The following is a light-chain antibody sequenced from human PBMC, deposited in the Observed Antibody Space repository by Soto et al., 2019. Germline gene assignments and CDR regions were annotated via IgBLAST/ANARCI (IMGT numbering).Light chain of an antibody. V-gene: IGKV3-15*01. CDR3: QQYNNWPPII. J-gene: IGKJ5*01. Sequence: EIVMTQSPATLSVSPGERATLSCRASQSVSGNLAWYQQKPGQAPRLIIYGASTRATGIPARFSGSGSGTEFTLTISSLQSEDFAVYYCQQYNNWPPIIFGQGTRLEIK. CDR1: QSVSGN. CDR2: GAS.